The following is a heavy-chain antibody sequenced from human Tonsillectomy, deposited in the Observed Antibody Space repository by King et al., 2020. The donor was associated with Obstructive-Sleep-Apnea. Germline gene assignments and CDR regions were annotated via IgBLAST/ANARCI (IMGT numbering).Heavy chain of an antibody. CDR2: INHSESS. J-gene: IGHJ5*02. CDR3: ASLSDSRAWFDP. D-gene: IGHD2-2*01. Sequence: VQLQQWGAGLLKPSETLSLTCAVYGGSFSGYYWSWIRQPPGKGLEWIGEINHSESSNYNPSLKSRVTISVDTSKNQFSLKLSSVTAADTAVYYCASLSDSRAWFDPWGQGTLVTVSS. CDR1: GGSFSGYY. V-gene: IGHV4-34*01.